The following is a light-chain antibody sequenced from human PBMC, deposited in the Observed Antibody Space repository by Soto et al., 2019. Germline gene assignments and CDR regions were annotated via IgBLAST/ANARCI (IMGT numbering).Light chain of an antibody. V-gene: IGKV3-20*01. CDR2: GAS. CDR1: QSVRSSY. J-gene: IGKJ1*01. CDR3: QQYGNSPWT. Sequence: EIVLTQSPGTLSLPPGERATLSCRASQSVRSSYLAWYQQKPGQAPRLLIYGASSRATGIPDRFSGSGSGTDFTLTISRLEPEDFAVYYCQQYGNSPWTFGQGTKVEIK.